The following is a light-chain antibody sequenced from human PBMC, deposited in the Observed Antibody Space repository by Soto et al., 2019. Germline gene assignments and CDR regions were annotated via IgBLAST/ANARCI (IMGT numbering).Light chain of an antibody. CDR1: QGVSSY. V-gene: IGKV3D-11*01. J-gene: IGKJ1*01. CDR3: KQSYSTQWT. CDR2: DAS. Sequence: EIVLTQSPATLSLSPGERATLSCRASQGVSSYLAWYQQKPGQAPRLLIYDASNRATGIPARFSGSGPGTDFTLTIANLHPEDFAIYYCKQSYSTQWTFGQGTKVDI.